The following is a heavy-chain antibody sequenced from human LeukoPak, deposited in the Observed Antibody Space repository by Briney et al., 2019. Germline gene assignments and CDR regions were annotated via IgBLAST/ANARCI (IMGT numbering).Heavy chain of an antibody. D-gene: IGHD5-18*01. J-gene: IGHJ4*02. V-gene: IGHV1-18*01. CDR2: ISAYNGNT. Sequence: ASVKVSCKASGYTFTSYGISWVRQAPGQGLEWMGWISAYNGNTNYAQKLQGRVTMTTDTTTSTAYMELRSLRSDDTAVYYCARKAMVFSEFDYWGQGTLVTVSS. CDR3: ARKAMVFSEFDY. CDR1: GYTFTSYG.